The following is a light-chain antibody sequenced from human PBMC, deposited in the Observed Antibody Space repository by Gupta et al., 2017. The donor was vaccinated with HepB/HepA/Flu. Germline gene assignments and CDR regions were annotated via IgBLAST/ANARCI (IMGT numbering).Light chain of an antibody. CDR1: QRISNY. V-gene: IGKV1-39*01. J-gene: IGKJ2*01. Sequence: DIRMPLSPSSPTLSVGDRVTITCRASQRISNYLRWYQQKQGRAPKLLIYAASSLQSGVPPRFSGSGSGTDFTLSISSLQPEDFASYYCQQSYTAPYTFGQGTKVEIK. CDR2: AAS. CDR3: QQSYTAPYT.